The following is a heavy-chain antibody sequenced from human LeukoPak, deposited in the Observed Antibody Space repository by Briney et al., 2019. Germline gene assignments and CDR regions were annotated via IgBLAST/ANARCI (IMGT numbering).Heavy chain of an antibody. D-gene: IGHD1-26*01. J-gene: IGHJ4*02. CDR2: IYSSGNT. CDR3: ARGLFGGSDGSLSY. Sequence: SETLSLTCTVSGGSISSYYWSWIRQPAGKGLEWLGRIYSSGNTNYNPSLRSRVTMSVDTSNNQFSLRLSSVTAADTAVYYCARGLFGGSDGSLSYGGRGPVVTASS. V-gene: IGHV4-4*07. CDR1: GGSISSYY.